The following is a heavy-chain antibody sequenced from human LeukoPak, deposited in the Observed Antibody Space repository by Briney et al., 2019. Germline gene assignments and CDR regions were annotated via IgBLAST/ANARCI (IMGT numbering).Heavy chain of an antibody. D-gene: IGHD1-26*01. CDR2: IRYDGSNK. Sequence: GGSLRLSCAASGFTFSSYGMHWVRQAPGKGLEWVAFIRYDGSNKYYADSVKGRFTISRDNSKNTLYLQMNSLRAEDTAVYYCAKDLPTFGSYISAFDIWGQGTMVTVSS. CDR1: GFTFSSYG. CDR3: AKDLPTFGSYISAFDI. J-gene: IGHJ3*02. V-gene: IGHV3-30*02.